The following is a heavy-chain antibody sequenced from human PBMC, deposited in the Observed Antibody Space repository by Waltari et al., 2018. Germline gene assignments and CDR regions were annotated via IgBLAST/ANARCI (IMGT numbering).Heavy chain of an antibody. D-gene: IGHD1-26*01. CDR2: INPCGGST. J-gene: IGHJ4*02. Sequence: QFQLVQPGAEVKKPGASVKVSCKASGYTFPSYYMHWVRQAPRQGLEWMGRINPCGGSTSYGQKFQGRVTMTRDTCTSTVYMKLRSLGSEDTAVYYCARVGEGVDYYFDYWGQGTLVTVSS. CDR1: GYTFPSYY. CDR3: ARVGEGVDYYFDY. V-gene: IGHV1-46*01.